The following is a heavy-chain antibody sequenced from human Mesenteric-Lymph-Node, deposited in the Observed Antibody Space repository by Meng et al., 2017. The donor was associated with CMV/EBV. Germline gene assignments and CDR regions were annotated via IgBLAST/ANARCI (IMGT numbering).Heavy chain of an antibody. CDR3: ARVEVEYYDFWSGYYNAPDY. D-gene: IGHD3-3*01. J-gene: IGHJ4*02. Sequence: GESLKISCAASGFTFSSFWMFWVRQGPGKGLVWVSRINSDGSRTSYADSVKGRFTISRDNAKNTLYLQMNSLRAEDTAVYYCARVEVEYYDFWSGYYNAPDYWGQGTLVTVSS. CDR2: INSDGSRT. CDR1: GFTFSSFW. V-gene: IGHV3-74*01.